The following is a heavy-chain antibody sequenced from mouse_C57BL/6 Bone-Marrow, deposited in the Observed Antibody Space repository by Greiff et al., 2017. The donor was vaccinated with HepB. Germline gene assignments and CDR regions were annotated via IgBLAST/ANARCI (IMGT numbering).Heavy chain of an antibody. CDR3: ARFDGYPHYYAMDY. Sequence: EVHLVESGGGLVQPGGSLKLSCAASGFTFSDYGMAWVRQAPRKGPEWVAFISNLAYSIYYADTVTGRFTISRENAKNTLYLEMSSLRSEDTAMYYCARFDGYPHYYAMDYWGQGTSVTVSS. J-gene: IGHJ4*01. V-gene: IGHV5-15*01. CDR1: GFTFSDYG. D-gene: IGHD2-3*01. CDR2: ISNLAYSI.